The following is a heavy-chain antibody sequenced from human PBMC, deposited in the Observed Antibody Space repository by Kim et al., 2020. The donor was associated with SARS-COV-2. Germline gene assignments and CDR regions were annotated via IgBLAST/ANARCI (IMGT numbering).Heavy chain of an antibody. CDR1: GGSISSYY. CDR3: ARGGLVVTATEYYFDY. CDR2: IYYSGST. V-gene: IGHV4-59*01. D-gene: IGHD2-21*02. Sequence: SETLSLTCTVSGGSISSYYWSWIRQPPGKGLEWIGYIYYSGSTNYNPSLKSRVTISVDTSKNQFSLKLSSVTAADTAVYYCARGGLVVTATEYYFDYWGQGTLVTVSS. J-gene: IGHJ4*02.